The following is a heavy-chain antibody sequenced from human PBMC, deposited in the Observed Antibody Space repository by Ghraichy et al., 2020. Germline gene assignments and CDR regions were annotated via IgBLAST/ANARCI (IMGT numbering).Heavy chain of an antibody. V-gene: IGHV3-53*01. J-gene: IGHJ6*02. Sequence: GGSLRLSCAASGFTVITNYMSWVRQAPGKGLEWVSVIYSGDRTFYADSVKGRFTISRDSSKNTLYLQMNSLRAEDTAVYYCARGNTDRNMDVWGQGTTVTVSS. CDR2: IYSGDRT. CDR3: ARGNTDRNMDV. D-gene: IGHD2/OR15-2a*01. CDR1: GFTVITNY.